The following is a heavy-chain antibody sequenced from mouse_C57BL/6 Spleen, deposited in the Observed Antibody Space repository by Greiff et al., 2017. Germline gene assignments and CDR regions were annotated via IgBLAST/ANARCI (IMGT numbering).Heavy chain of an antibody. D-gene: IGHD2-5*01. V-gene: IGHV1-54*01. Sequence: VQLQQSGAELVRPGTSVKVSCKASGYAFTNYLIEWVKQRPGQGLEWIGVINPGSGGTNYNEKFKGKATLTADKSSSTAYMQLSSLTSEDSAVYFGARHVVVTSDYWGQGTTLTVSS. J-gene: IGHJ2*01. CDR3: ARHVVVTSDY. CDR2: INPGSGGT. CDR1: GYAFTNYL.